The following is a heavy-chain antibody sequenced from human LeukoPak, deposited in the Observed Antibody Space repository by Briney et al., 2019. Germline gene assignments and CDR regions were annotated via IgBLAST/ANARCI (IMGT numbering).Heavy chain of an antibody. CDR1: GFPVSSDY. CDR3: ARNLGGSSGGSCYSKDV. Sequence: GGSLRLSCAASGFPVSSDYMTWVRQAPGKGLEWVSVIYSGGSTYYADSVKGRFTISRDNSKNTLYLQMNSLRAEDTAVYYCARNLGGSSGGSCYSKDVWGQGTTVSVSS. CDR2: IYSGGST. J-gene: IGHJ6*02. D-gene: IGHD2-15*01. V-gene: IGHV3-53*01.